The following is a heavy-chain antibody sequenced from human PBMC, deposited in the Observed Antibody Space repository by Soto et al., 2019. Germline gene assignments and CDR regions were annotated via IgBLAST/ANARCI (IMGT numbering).Heavy chain of an antibody. CDR1: GFTFSSYA. Sequence: PGWSLRLSCAASGFTFSSYAMSWVRQAPGKGLEWVSAISGSGGSTYYADSVKGRFTISRDNSKNTLYLQMNSLRAEDTAVYYCAKWGYCSSTSCYSENGMDVWGQGTTVTVSS. V-gene: IGHV3-23*01. CDR2: ISGSGGST. CDR3: AKWGYCSSTSCYSENGMDV. J-gene: IGHJ6*02. D-gene: IGHD2-2*01.